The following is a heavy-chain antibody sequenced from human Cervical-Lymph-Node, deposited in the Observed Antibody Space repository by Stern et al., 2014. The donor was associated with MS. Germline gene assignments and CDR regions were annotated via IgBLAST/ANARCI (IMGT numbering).Heavy chain of an antibody. V-gene: IGHV1-18*01. Sequence: VQLVESGPEVKQPGASVKVSCKASGYIFSTFGITWVRQAPGQGLEWMGWISVKHGNTNSAQNVQDRILMTTDTSTSPAYMELRNLRVDDTGVYYCARRGSNKYYGMDVWGQGTTVTVSS. CDR3: ARRGSNKYYGMDV. J-gene: IGHJ6*02. CDR2: ISVKHGNT. CDR1: GYIFSTFG. D-gene: IGHD2/OR15-2a*01.